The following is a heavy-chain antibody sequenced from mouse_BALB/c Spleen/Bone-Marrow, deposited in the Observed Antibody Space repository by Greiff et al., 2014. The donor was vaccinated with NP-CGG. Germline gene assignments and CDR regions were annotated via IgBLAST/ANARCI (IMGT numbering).Heavy chain of an antibody. D-gene: IGHD1-1*02. J-gene: IGHJ3*01. CDR1: GFAFSRYW. V-gene: IGHV4-1*02. CDR3: ARLGWFAWFAY. CDR2: INPDSSTI. Sequence: EVQLEESGGGLVQPGGSLKLSCAASGFAFSRYWMSWVRQAPGKGLEWIGAINPDSSTINYTPSIKDKFIISRDNAKNTLYLQMSKMTSEDTALYYYARLGWFAWFAYWGQGTLVTVSA.